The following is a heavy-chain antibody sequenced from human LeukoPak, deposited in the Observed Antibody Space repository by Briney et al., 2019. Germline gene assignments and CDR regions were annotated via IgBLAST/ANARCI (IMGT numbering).Heavy chain of an antibody. D-gene: IGHD6-13*01. V-gene: IGHV3-66*01. Sequence: PGGSLRLSCAASGFTFSSYAMSWVRQAPGKGLEWVSVIYSGGSTYYADSVKGRFTISRDNSKNMLYLQMNSLRAEDTAVYYCAREAAANFDYWGQGTLVTVSS. CDR1: GFTFSSYA. J-gene: IGHJ4*02. CDR2: IYSGGST. CDR3: AREAAANFDY.